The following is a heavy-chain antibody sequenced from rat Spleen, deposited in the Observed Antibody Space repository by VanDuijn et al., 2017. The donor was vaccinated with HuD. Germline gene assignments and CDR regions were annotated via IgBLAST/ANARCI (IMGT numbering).Heavy chain of an antibody. V-gene: IGHV4-2*01. D-gene: IGHD1-9*01. J-gene: IGHJ2*01. CDR2: INKDSSTI. CDR1: GFNFNDYW. Sequence: EVQLVESGGVLVQPGRSLKLSCAASGFNFNDYWMGWVRQAPGKGLEWIGEINKDSSTINYTPSLKDKFTISRDNAQNTLYLQMSKLGSEDSDIYCWASKRTIHTGYWRQGGMVTVS. CDR3: ASKRTIHTGY.